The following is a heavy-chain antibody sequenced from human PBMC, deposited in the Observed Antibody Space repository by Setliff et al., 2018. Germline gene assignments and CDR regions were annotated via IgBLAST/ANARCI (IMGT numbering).Heavy chain of an antibody. CDR2: IKRKTDGETT. J-gene: IGHJ3*02. D-gene: IGHD3-16*01. CDR1: GFTFSNAW. V-gene: IGHV3-15*01. CDR3: TTDPSPTFGGVIGAAFDI. Sequence: PGGSLRLSCAASGFTFSNAWMSWVRQAPGKGLEWVGQIKRKTDGETTDYAAPVKGRFIISRDDSKNTLYLQMNSLKTEDTAVYYCTTDPSPTFGGVIGAAFDIWGQGTMVTVSS.